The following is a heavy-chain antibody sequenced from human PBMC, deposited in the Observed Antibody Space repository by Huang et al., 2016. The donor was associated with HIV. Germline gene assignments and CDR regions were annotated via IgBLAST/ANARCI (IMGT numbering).Heavy chain of an antibody. CDR3: AKDGADEEWDIDY. V-gene: IGHV3-30*18. CDR1: GFSFSTYG. Sequence: VQLVESGGGVVQPGRSLRPACADSGFSFSTYGLHWVRQAPGRGREWVAVISYDGSNKYYSHSVKGRFTISRDTSENKVYLQMNSLRHEDTAVYYCAKDGADEEWDIDYWGQGTLVTVSS. CDR2: ISYDGSNK. J-gene: IGHJ4*02. D-gene: IGHD1-26*01.